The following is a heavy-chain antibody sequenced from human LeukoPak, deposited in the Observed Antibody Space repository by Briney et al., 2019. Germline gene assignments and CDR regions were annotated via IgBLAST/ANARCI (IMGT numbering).Heavy chain of an antibody. CDR3: AVGGNHGMDV. CDR1: GGSFSGYY. D-gene: IGHD4-23*01. CDR2: INHSGST. Sequence: SETLSLTCAVYGGSFSGYYWSWIRQPPGEGLEWIGEINHSGSTNYNPSLKSRVTISVDTSKNQFSLQLSSVTAADTAVYYCAVGGNHGMDVWGQGTTVTVSS. V-gene: IGHV4-34*01. J-gene: IGHJ6*02.